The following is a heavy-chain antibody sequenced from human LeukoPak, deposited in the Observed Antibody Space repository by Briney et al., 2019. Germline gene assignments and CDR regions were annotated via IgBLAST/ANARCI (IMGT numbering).Heavy chain of an antibody. Sequence: HPGGSLRLSCAASGFTFTSYSINWVRQAPGKGLEWVSYISSSSSTISYANSVKGRFTISRDNAKNSLYLQMNSLRAEDTAVYYCASRIVGTPDYFDYWGQGTLVTVSS. D-gene: IGHD1-26*01. CDR2: ISSSSSTI. CDR1: GFTFTSYS. V-gene: IGHV3-48*01. CDR3: ASRIVGTPDYFDY. J-gene: IGHJ4*02.